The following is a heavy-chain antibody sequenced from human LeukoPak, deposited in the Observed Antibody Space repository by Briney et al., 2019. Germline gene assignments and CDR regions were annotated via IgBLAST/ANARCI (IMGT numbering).Heavy chain of an antibody. Sequence: PSETLSLTCTVSGGSISSSSYYWGWIRQPPGKGLEWIGSIYYSGSTYYNPSLKSRVTISVDTCKNQFSLKLSSVTAADTAVYYCARHRTFDWYFDLWGRGTLVTVSS. CDR1: GGSISSSSYY. CDR3: ARHRTFDWYFDL. V-gene: IGHV4-39*01. J-gene: IGHJ2*01. CDR2: IYYSGST.